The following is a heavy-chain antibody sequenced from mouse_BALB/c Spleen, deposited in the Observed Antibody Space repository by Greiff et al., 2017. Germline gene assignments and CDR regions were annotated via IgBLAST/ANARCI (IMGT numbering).Heavy chain of an antibody. V-gene: IGHV5-9-4*01. CDR3: ARRYGSSYVGNFDV. D-gene: IGHD1-1*01. CDR1: GFTFSSYA. Sequence: EVQVVESGGGLVKPGGSLKLSCAASGFTFSSYAMSWVRQSPEKRLEWVAEISSGGSYTYYPDTVTGRFTISRDNAKNTLYLEMSSLRSEDTAMYYCARRYGSSYVGNFDVWGAGTTVTVSS. J-gene: IGHJ1*01. CDR2: ISSGGSYT.